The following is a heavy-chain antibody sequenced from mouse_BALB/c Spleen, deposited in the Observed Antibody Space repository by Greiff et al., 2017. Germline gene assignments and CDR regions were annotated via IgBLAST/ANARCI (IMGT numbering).Heavy chain of an antibody. Sequence: EVMLVESGGGLVKPGGSLKLSCAASGFTFSSYTMSWVRQTPEKRLEWVATISSGGSYTYYPDSVKGRFTISRDNAKNTLYLQMSSLKSEDTAMYYCTRDRVFAYWGQGTLVTVSA. CDR3: TRDRVFAY. J-gene: IGHJ3*01. D-gene: IGHD3-3*01. CDR2: ISSGGSYT. CDR1: GFTFSSYT. V-gene: IGHV5-6-4*01.